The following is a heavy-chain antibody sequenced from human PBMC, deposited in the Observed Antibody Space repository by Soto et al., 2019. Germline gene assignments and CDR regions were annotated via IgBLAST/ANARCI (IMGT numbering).Heavy chain of an antibody. CDR3: ATNLGSSSSRWFDP. J-gene: IGHJ5*02. V-gene: IGHV4-30-4*01. Sequence: SETLSLTCTVSGGSISSCDYYWSWIRQPPGKGLEWIGYIYYSGSTYYNPSLKSRSTISIDTSKNQFSLKLSPVTAADTAVYYCATNLGSSSSRWFDPCGQGTLVTVSS. CDR1: GGSISSCDYY. CDR2: IYYSGST. D-gene: IGHD6-6*01.